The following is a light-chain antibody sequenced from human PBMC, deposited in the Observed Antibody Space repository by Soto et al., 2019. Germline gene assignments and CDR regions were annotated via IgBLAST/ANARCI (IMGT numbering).Light chain of an antibody. J-gene: IGKJ1*01. V-gene: IGKV1-5*01. CDR2: DAS. Sequence: DIQMTQFPSALSASVGDRVTITCRASQNVNNWLAWYQHKPGKAPQLLIYDASVLATGVPSRVSGSGPGTEFALAIRDLQADDFATYYCQHYNTYWTFGPGTKVEV. CDR1: QNVNNW. CDR3: QHYNTYWT.